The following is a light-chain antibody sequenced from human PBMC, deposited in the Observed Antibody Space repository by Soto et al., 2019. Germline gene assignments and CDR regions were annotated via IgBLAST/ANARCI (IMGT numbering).Light chain of an antibody. CDR1: QSVSSN. CDR2: GAS. Sequence: EIVMTQSPATLSVSPGERATLSCRASQSVSSNLAWYLQKPGQAPRLLIYGASTRATGIPARFSGTGSGTEFTLTISSLQSEDFAVYYCQQYNNWPGTFGQGTKVDI. CDR3: QQYNNWPGT. J-gene: IGKJ1*01. V-gene: IGKV3-15*01.